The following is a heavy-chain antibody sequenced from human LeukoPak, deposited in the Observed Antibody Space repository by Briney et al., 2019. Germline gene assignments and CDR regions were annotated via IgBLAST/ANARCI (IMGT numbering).Heavy chain of an antibody. V-gene: IGHV3-30*04. Sequence: GGSLRLSCAGSGFTFSSYAMHWVRQAPGKGLEWVAVISYDGSNKYYADSAKGRFTISRDNSKNTLYLQMNSLRAEDTAVYYCARELIAAAVDWGQGTLVTVSS. J-gene: IGHJ4*02. CDR1: GFTFSSYA. CDR3: ARELIAAAVD. D-gene: IGHD6-13*01. CDR2: ISYDGSNK.